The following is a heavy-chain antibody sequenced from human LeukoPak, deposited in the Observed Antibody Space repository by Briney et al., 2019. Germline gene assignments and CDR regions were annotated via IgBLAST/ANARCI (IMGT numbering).Heavy chain of an antibody. D-gene: IGHD3-22*01. V-gene: IGHV1-69*05. Sequence: SVKVSCKASGATFTSYAISWVRQAPGQGLEWMGGIIPIFGTANYAQKLQGRVTITTDESTSTAYMELSSLRSEDTAVYYCAREAGIVVGSTFDYWGQGTLVTVSS. J-gene: IGHJ4*02. CDR3: AREAGIVVGSTFDY. CDR2: IIPIFGTA. CDR1: GATFTSYA.